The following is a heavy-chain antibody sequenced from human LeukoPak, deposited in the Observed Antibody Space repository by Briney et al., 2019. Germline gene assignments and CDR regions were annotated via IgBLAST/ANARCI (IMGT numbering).Heavy chain of an antibody. J-gene: IGHJ5*02. CDR2: ISAYNGNT. CDR1: GYTFTSYG. V-gene: IGHV1-18*01. D-gene: IGHD2-15*01. CDR3: ARGPLEYCSGGTCYSGRNWFDP. Sequence: ASVKVSCKASGYTFTSYGISWVRQAPGQGLEWMGWISAYNGNTNYAQKLQGRVTMTTDTSTSTAYMELRSLRSDDTAVYYCARGPLEYCSGGTCYSGRNWFDPWGQGTLVTVSS.